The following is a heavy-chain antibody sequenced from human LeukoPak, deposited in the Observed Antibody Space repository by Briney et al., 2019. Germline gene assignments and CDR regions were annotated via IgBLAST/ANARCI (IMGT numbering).Heavy chain of an antibody. Sequence: GGSLRLSCEASGFTLRSYWMTSVRQALGKGLEWVARINHNGNVNYYVDSVKGRFTISRDNTKNSLYLQMSNLRAENTPVYFSARGGGLDVWGQGATVTVSS. CDR2: INHNGNVN. V-gene: IGHV3-7*03. CDR3: ARGGGLDV. D-gene: IGHD3-16*01. CDR1: GFTLRSYW. J-gene: IGHJ6*02.